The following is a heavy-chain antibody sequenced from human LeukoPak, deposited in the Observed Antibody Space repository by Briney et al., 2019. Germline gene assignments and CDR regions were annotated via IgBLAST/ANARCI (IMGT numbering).Heavy chain of an antibody. CDR3: ARGPLGGGYSGYDSLAGY. CDR1: GYTFTSYG. J-gene: IGHJ4*02. CDR2: ISAYNGNT. D-gene: IGHD5-12*01. V-gene: IGHV1-18*01. Sequence: ASVKVSCKASGYTFTSYGISWVRQAPGQGLEWMGWISAYNGNTNYAQKLQGRVTMTTDTSTSTAYMELRSLRSDDTAVYYCARGPLGGGYSGYDSLAGYWGQGTLVIVSS.